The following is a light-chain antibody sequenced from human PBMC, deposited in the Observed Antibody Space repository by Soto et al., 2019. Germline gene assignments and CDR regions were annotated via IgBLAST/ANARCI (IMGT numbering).Light chain of an antibody. CDR1: QSISSS. V-gene: IGKV3-11*01. CDR2: GAS. J-gene: IGKJ5*01. CDR3: QQRSNWPPMIT. Sequence: VMTQSPASLSVSARDTATLSCRAIQSISSSLAWYQQKPGQPPRLIIYGASNRATGIPARFSGSGSGTDFTLTISSLEPEDFAVYYCQQRSNWPPMITFGQGTRLEIK.